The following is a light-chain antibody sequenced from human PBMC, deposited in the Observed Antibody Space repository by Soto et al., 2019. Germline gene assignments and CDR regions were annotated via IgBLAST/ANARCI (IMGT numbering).Light chain of an antibody. Sequence: DIQMTQSPSTLSASVGDGVTITCRASQSINSWLAWYQQKPGKAPNLLIYKASSLESGVPSRFSGSGSGTEFTLTISSLQPDDFATYYCQQYDSYSWTFGQGTKVEIK. CDR3: QQYDSYSWT. J-gene: IGKJ1*01. CDR1: QSINSW. CDR2: KAS. V-gene: IGKV1-5*03.